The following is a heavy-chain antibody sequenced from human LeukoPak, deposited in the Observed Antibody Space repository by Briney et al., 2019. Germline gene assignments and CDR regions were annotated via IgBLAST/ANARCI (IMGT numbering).Heavy chain of an antibody. CDR3: ARSYRSSSNIDP. D-gene: IGHD6-6*01. CDR2: IYTSGST. Sequence: SETLSLTCAVSGGSISSYYWSWIRQPPGKGLEWIGYIYTSGSTNYNPSLKSRVTISVDTSKNQFSLKLSSVTAADTAVYYCARSYRSSSNIDPWGQGTLVTVSS. J-gene: IGHJ5*02. V-gene: IGHV4-4*09. CDR1: GGSISSYY.